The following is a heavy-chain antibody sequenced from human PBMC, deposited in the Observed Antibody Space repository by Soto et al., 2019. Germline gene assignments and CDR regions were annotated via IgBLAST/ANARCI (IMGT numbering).Heavy chain of an antibody. J-gene: IGHJ6*03. V-gene: IGHV3-72*01. CDR3: AREAPHYYYYMDV. CDR2: TRNKAKGYTT. CDR1: GFTFSDHY. Sequence: EVQLVESGGGLVQPGGSLRLSCAASGFTFSDHYMDWVRQAPGKGLEWVGRTRNKAKGYTTEYAASVKGRFSVSRDDLKKTLYLQINSLKTEDTAVYYCAREAPHYYYYMDVWGKGTTVTVSS.